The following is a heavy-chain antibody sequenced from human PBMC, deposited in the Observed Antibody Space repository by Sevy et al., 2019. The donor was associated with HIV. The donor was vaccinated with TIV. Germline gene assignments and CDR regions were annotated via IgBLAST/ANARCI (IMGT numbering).Heavy chain of an antibody. D-gene: IGHD2-2*01. CDR1: GFTFSSYE. V-gene: IGHV3-21*01. Sequence: GGSLRLSCAASGFTFSSYEMSWVRQAPGKGLEWVSSISSGSSFIYYADSLQGRFIISRDNARKSLYLQMNNLRVEDTAVYYCARVGLGDCSGTNCSPNDYWGQGTLVTVSS. CDR3: ARVGLGDCSGTNCSPNDY. CDR2: ISSGSSFI. J-gene: IGHJ4*02.